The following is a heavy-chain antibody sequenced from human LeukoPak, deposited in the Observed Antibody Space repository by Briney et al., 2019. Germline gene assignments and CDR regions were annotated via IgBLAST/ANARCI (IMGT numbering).Heavy chain of an antibody. CDR1: GFTFSSYS. V-gene: IGHV3-7*01. D-gene: IGHD1-26*01. Sequence: GGSLRLSCAASGFTFSSYSMNWVRQAPGKGLEWVANIKGDGSEKYHGDSVTGRFTISRDNAKNSLYLQMNSLRAEDTAIYYCASYRVSHGMDVWGQGTTVTVSS. CDR3: ASYRVSHGMDV. CDR2: IKGDGSEK. J-gene: IGHJ6*02.